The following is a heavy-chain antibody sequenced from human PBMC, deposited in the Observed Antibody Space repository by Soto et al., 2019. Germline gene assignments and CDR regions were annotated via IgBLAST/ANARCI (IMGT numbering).Heavy chain of an antibody. CDR2: ISGSGGGT. V-gene: IGHV3-23*01. CDR1: GFSFSSYV. CDR3: AKGWCDS. J-gene: IGHJ5*01. Sequence: EVQLLGSGGDLVQPGGSLRLSCAASGFSFSSYVMSWVRQAPGKGLEWVSSISGSGGGTYYADSVKGRFIISRDNSKNTLDLQMNSLRVEDTAVYDCAKGWCDSWGQGTLVTVSS.